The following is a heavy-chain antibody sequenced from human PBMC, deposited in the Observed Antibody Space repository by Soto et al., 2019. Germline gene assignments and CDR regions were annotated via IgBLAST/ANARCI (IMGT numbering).Heavy chain of an antibody. Sequence: PSETLSLTCTVSGGSISSYYWSWIRQPPGKGLEWIGYIYYSGSTNYNPSLKSRVTISVDTSKNQFSLKLSSVTAADTAVYYCARDLDSSGWYGPSDYWGQGTLVTVSS. J-gene: IGHJ4*02. V-gene: IGHV4-59*01. CDR1: GGSISSYY. D-gene: IGHD6-19*01. CDR3: ARDLDSSGWYGPSDY. CDR2: IYYSGST.